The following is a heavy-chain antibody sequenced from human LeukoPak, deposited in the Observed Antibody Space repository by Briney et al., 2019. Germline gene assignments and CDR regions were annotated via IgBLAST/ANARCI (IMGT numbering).Heavy chain of an antibody. CDR2: ISSSSSYI. Sequence: GGSLRLSCAASGFTFSSYWMSWVRQAPGKGLEWVSSISSSSSYIYYADPVKGRFTISRDNAKNSLYLQMNSLRAEDTAVYYCARESSSGWYTRANFDYWGQGTLVTVSS. CDR3: ARESSSGWYTRANFDY. V-gene: IGHV3-21*01. J-gene: IGHJ4*02. CDR1: GFTFSSYW. D-gene: IGHD6-19*01.